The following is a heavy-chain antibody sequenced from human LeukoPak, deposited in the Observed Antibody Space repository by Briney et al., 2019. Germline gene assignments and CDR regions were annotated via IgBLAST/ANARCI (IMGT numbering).Heavy chain of an antibody. CDR1: GFTFSSYA. CDR2: ISYDGSNK. V-gene: IGHV3-30-3*01. CDR3: ARGSRYCSGGSCYANWFDP. D-gene: IGHD2-15*01. Sequence: PGRSLRLSCAASGFTFSSYAMHWVRQAPGKGLEWVAVISYDGSNKYYADSVKGRFTISRDNSKNTLYLQMNSLRAEDTAVYYCARGSRYCSGGSCYANWFDPWGQGTLVTVSS. J-gene: IGHJ5*02.